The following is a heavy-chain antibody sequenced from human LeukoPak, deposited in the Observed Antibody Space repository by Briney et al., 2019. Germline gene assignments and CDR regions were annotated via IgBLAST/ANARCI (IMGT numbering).Heavy chain of an antibody. J-gene: IGHJ3*02. CDR1: GFTFDDYG. Sequence: PGGSLRLSCAASGFTFDDYGMSWVRQAPGKGLEWVSGINWNGGGTGYADSVKGRFTISRDNAKNSLYLQMNSLRAEDTALYYCARLPTMIDAFDIWGQGTMVTVSS. CDR2: INWNGGGT. V-gene: IGHV3-20*04. D-gene: IGHD3-22*01. CDR3: ARLPTMIDAFDI.